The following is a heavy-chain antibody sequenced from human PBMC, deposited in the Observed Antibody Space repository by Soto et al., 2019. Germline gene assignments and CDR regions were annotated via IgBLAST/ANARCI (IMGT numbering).Heavy chain of an antibody. CDR3: ARNLKGTMVSDY. J-gene: IGHJ4*02. D-gene: IGHD3-10*01. V-gene: IGHV1-69*02. CDR2: IIPILGIA. CDR1: GGTFSSYT. Sequence: GASVKVSCKASGGTFSSYTISWVRQAPGQGLEWMGRIIPILGIANYAQKFQGRVTITADKSTSTAYMELSSLRSEDTAVYYCARNLKGTMVSDYWGQGTLVTVSS.